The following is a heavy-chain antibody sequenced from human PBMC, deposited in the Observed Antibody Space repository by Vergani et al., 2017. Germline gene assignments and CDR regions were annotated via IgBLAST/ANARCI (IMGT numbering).Heavy chain of an antibody. CDR1: GGSFTSYH. D-gene: IGHD4-11*01. CDR2: IDHTGRP. Sequence: QVQLQQWGGGLLKPSEPLSLTCVVNGGSFTSYHWTWIRQSPGEGLEWVGDIDHTGRPDYSPSLKSRLTRSVDKSRNQFSLTLNSVTATDTAIYFCARVNTETNGHLYYYYYMDVWGEGAAVTVS. J-gene: IGHJ6*03. V-gene: IGHV4-34*01. CDR3: ARVNTETNGHLYYYYYMDV.